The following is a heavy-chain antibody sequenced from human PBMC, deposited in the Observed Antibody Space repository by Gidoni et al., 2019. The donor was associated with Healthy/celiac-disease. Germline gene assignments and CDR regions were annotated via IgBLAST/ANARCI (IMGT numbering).Heavy chain of an antibody. D-gene: IGHD3-10*01. CDR2: ISSSSSYT. V-gene: IGHV3-11*05. Sequence: QVPMVESGGGLVMPGGSVRRSWAAAGSPVSDYYRGWIRQAPGKGREWVSYISSSSSYTNYADSVHGRFTISRDNAKNSLYLQMNSLRAEDTAVYYCARAVGTYGSGTTFDYWGQGTLVTVSS. J-gene: IGHJ4*02. CDR1: GSPVSDYY. CDR3: ARAVGTYGSGTTFDY.